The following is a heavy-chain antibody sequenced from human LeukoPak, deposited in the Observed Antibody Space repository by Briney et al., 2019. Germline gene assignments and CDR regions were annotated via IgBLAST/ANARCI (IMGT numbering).Heavy chain of an antibody. J-gene: IGHJ4*02. Sequence: GGSVRHFCSASGFTVSSNYMSWARQAPGKGLEWVSVIYSGGSTYYADSLKSRFTISRDNSKNTLYLQMNSLRAEDTAVYYCAREGGAWGTIDYWGQGTLVTVSS. CDR3: AREGGAWGTIDY. V-gene: IGHV3-53*01. D-gene: IGHD2-8*01. CDR1: GFTVSSNY. CDR2: IYSGGST.